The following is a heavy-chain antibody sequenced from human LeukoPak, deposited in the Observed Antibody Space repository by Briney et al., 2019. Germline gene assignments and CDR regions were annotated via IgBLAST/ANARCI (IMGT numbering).Heavy chain of an antibody. CDR2: IYYNGST. J-gene: IGHJ4*02. CDR1: GGSISSIIYY. D-gene: IGHD2-21*01. CDR3: ARNLAGHFGGFYFDD. V-gene: IGHV4-39*07. Sequence: KPSETLSLTCTVSGGSISSIIYYWGWIRQPPGKRLEWIGTIYYNGSTYYNPSLKSRVTISVDTSKNQFSLKLSSVTAADTAVYYCARNLAGHFGGFYFDDWGQGTLVPVSS.